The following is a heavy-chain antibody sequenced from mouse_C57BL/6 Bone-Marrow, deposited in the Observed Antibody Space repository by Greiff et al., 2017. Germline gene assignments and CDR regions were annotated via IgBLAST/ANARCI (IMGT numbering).Heavy chain of an antibody. CDR2: IYPRSGNT. CDR1: GFTFTSYG. Sequence: QVQLQQSGAELARPGASVKLSCKASGFTFTSYGISWVKQRTGQGLEWIGEIYPRSGNTYYNEKFKGKGTLTADKSSSTAYMELRSLTSEDSAVYFCARTYDYGAYWGQGTLVTVSA. D-gene: IGHD2-4*01. J-gene: IGHJ3*01. V-gene: IGHV1-81*01. CDR3: ARTYDYGAY.